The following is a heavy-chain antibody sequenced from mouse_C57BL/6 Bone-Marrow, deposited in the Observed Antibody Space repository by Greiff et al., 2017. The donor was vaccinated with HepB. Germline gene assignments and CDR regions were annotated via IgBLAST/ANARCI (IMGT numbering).Heavy chain of an antibody. D-gene: IGHD2-12*01. CDR2: ISYSGST. V-gene: IGHV3-1*01. CDR3: AREGSYRGYWYFDV. Sequence: EVKVEESGPGMVKPSQSLSLTCTVTGYSITSGYDWHWIRHFPGNKLEWMGYISYSGSTNYNPSLKSRISITHDTSKNHFFLKLNSVTTEDTATYYCAREGSYRGYWYFDVWGTGTTVTVSS. CDR1: GYSITSGYD. J-gene: IGHJ1*03.